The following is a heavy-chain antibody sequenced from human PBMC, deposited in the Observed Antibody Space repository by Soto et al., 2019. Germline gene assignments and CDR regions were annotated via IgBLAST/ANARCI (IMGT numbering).Heavy chain of an antibody. CDR2: ISYDGSNK. CDR3: AKDSARTWGATTRGAFAI. Sequence: QVQLVESGGGVVQPGRSLRLSCAASGFTFSSYGMHWVRQAPGKGLEWVAVISYDGSNKYYADSVKGRFTISRDNSKNSLYLQMTSLRAEDTAVYYCAKDSARTWGATTRGAFAIWGQGTMVTVSS. V-gene: IGHV3-30*18. CDR1: GFTFSSYG. J-gene: IGHJ3*02. D-gene: IGHD5-12*01.